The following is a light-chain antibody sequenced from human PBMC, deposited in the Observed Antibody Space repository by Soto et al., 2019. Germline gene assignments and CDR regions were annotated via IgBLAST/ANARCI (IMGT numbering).Light chain of an antibody. CDR2: ADY. CDR1: SSNIGAGFD. Sequence: QAVLTQPPSVSGAPGQRVTISCTGSSSNIGAGFDVHWYQQLPGTAPRLLIYADYNRPSGVPDRFSGSKSGTSASLAITGLQAEDEADYYCQSFDSSLSGYVFGTGTKVTVL. CDR3: QSFDSSLSGYV. J-gene: IGLJ1*01. V-gene: IGLV1-40*01.